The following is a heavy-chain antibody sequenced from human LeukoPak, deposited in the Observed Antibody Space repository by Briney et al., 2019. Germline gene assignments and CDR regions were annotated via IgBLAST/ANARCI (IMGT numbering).Heavy chain of an antibody. CDR1: GFTVGTKY. CDR3: ARVGDHYHWYFDL. CDR2: LYSGGDT. D-gene: IGHD3-10*01. J-gene: IGHJ2*01. V-gene: IGHV3-53*01. Sequence: GGSLRLSCAASGFTVGTKYMNWVRQVPGKGLEWVSILYSGGDTYYADSVKGRFTISRDNSRNTLSLQMNSLRVEDTAVYYCARVGDHYHWYFDLWGRGTLVTVSS.